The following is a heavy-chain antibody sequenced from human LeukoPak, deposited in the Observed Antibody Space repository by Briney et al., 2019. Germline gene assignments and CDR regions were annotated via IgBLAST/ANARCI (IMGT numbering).Heavy chain of an antibody. CDR3: AREWELLGGFDY. J-gene: IGHJ4*02. Sequence: PSETLSLTCAVYGGSFSGYYWSWIRQPPGKGLEWIGEINHSGSTNYNPSLKSRVTISVDTSKNQFSLKLSSVTAADTAVYYCAREWELLGGFDYWGQGTLVTVSS. D-gene: IGHD1-26*01. V-gene: IGHV4-34*01. CDR1: GGSFSGYY. CDR2: INHSGST.